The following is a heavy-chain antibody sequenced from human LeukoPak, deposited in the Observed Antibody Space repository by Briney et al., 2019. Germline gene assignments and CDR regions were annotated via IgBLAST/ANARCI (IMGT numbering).Heavy chain of an antibody. J-gene: IGHJ4*02. CDR2: ISGSGGST. V-gene: IGHV3-23*01. D-gene: IGHD2-8*02. CDR3: ANIRAWWSRKYYFDY. CDR1: GFTFSSYA. Sequence: GGSLRLSCAASGFTFSSYAMSWVRQAPGKGLEWVSAISGSGGSTYYADSVKGRFTISRDNSKNTLYLQMNSLGAEDTAVYYCANIRAWWSRKYYFDYWGQGTLVTVSS.